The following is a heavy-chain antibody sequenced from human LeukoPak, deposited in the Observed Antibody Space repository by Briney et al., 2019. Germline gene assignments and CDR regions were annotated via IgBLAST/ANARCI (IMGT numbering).Heavy chain of an antibody. CDR1: GFTFSSYS. D-gene: IGHD3-3*01. Sequence: PGGSLRLSCAASGFTFSSYSMNWVRQAPGKGLEWVSSISSSSSYIYYADSVKGRFTISRDNAKNSLYLQMNSLRAEDTAVYYCARDLILEWSNWFDPWGQGTLVTVSS. CDR2: ISSSSSYI. V-gene: IGHV3-21*01. CDR3: ARDLILEWSNWFDP. J-gene: IGHJ5*02.